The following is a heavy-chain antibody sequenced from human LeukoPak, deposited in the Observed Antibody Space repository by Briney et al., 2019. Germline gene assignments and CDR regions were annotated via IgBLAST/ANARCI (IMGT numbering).Heavy chain of an antibody. D-gene: IGHD2-15*01. Sequence: PSETLSLTCTVSGGSISSSSYYWGWIRQPPGKGLELIGIIYYSGTTYYNPSLKSRLTISVDTSNNQFSLKLSSVTAADTAVYYCVRQVRYCSGGTCYRHFDYWGQGTLVTVSS. J-gene: IGHJ4*02. CDR1: GGSISSSSYY. CDR2: IYYSGTT. V-gene: IGHV4-39*01. CDR3: VRQVRYCSGGTCYRHFDY.